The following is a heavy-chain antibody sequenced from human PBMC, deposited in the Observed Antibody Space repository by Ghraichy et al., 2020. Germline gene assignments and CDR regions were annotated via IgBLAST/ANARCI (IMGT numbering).Heavy chain of an antibody. D-gene: IGHD2-15*01. CDR3: ASNIVVVVAANDAFDI. CDR1: GYTFTSYY. CDR2: INPSGGST. V-gene: IGHV1-46*01. J-gene: IGHJ3*02. Sequence: ASVKVSCKASGYTFTSYYMHWVRQAPGQGLEWMGIINPSGGSTSYAQKFQGRVTMTRDTSTSTVYMELSSLRSEDTAVYYCASNIVVVVAANDAFDIWGQGTMVTVSS.